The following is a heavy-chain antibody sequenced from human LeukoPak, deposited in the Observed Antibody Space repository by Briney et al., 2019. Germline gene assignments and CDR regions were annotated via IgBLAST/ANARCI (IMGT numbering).Heavy chain of an antibody. CDR3: ARDRHGSGSAHSFDP. CDR1: GGSISSYY. D-gene: IGHD3-10*01. CDR2: IYSSGST. V-gene: IGHV4-59*01. Sequence: SETLSLTCTVSGGSISSYYWSWIRQPPGKGLEWIAYIYSSGSTNYNPSLKSRVAISVDTSKNQSSLKVSSVTAADTAVYYCARDRHGSGSAHSFDPWGQGILVTVSS. J-gene: IGHJ5*02.